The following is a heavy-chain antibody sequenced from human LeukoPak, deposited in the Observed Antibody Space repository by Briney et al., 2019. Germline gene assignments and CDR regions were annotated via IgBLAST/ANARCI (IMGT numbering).Heavy chain of an antibody. J-gene: IGHJ5*02. CDR2: INPSNGDT. V-gene: IGHV1-2*02. CDR3: ARYGDCSSTSCYVGWFDP. Sequence: ASVKVSCKASGYTFIDYYMHWVRQAPGQGLEWMGWINPSNGDTKYAQKFQGMVTMTRDTSISTAYMELSRLRSDDTAMYYCARYGDCSSTSCYVGWFDPWGQGTLVTVSS. CDR1: GYTFIDYY. D-gene: IGHD2-2*01.